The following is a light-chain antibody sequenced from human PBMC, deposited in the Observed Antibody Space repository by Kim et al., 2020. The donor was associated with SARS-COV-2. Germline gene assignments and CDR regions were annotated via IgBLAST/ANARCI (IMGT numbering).Light chain of an antibody. V-gene: IGLV1-51*01. CDR1: SSNIGNKY. J-gene: IGLJ2*01. CDR2: DNN. Sequence: QSVLTQPPSVSAAPGQKVTISCSGSSSNIGNKYVSWYQQLPGTAPKLLIYDNNKRPSGIPDRFSGSKSGTSATLGVTGLQTGDEADYYCATWDGSLTSSVLFGGGTQLTVL. CDR3: ATWDGSLTSSVL.